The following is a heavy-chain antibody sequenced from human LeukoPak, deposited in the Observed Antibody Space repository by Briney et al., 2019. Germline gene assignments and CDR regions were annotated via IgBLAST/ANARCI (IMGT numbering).Heavy chain of an antibody. CDR1: GFTSSSYG. CDR3: AGPLSIVGARKGDFDI. Sequence: PGGSLRLSCAASGFTSSSYGMHWVRQAPGKGLEWVAVISYDGSNKYYADSVKGRFTISRDNSKNTLYLQMNSLRAEDPAVYYCAGPLSIVGARKGDFDIWGQGTMVTVSS. V-gene: IGHV3-33*01. D-gene: IGHD1-26*01. J-gene: IGHJ3*02. CDR2: ISYDGSNK.